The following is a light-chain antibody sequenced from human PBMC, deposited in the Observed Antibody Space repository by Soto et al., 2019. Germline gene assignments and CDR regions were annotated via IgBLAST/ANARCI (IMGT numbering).Light chain of an antibody. CDR1: QDIINY. Sequence: DIQMTQSPSPLSASVGDRVTITCQASQDIINYLNWYQQKPGKAPKLLIYDASHLETGGPSRFSGSGSGTHFTFTISSLQPEDIATYYCQHYDNLLWTFGQGTKVEIK. V-gene: IGKV1-33*01. CDR2: DAS. J-gene: IGKJ1*01. CDR3: QHYDNLLWT.